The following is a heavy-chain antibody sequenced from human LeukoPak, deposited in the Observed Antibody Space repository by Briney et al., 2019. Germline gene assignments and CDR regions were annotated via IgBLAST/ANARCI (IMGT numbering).Heavy chain of an antibody. Sequence: ASVKVSCKASGYTFTSYGISWVRQAPGQGLEWMGWFSAYNGNTNYAQKLQGRVTMTTDTSTSTAYMELRSLRSDDTAVYYCARGATYYYDSSGYYPNNWFDPWGQGTLVTVSS. J-gene: IGHJ5*02. D-gene: IGHD3-22*01. CDR1: GYTFTSYG. CDR2: FSAYNGNT. V-gene: IGHV1-18*01. CDR3: ARGATYYYDSSGYYPNNWFDP.